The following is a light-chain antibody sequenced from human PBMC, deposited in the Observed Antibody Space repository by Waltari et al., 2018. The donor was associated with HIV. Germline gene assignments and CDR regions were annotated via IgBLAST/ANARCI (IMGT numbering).Light chain of an antibody. J-gene: IGLJ2*01. CDR3: QTWDSQIII. Sequence: SYDLTQEPSVSVFPGQAATISCSGDELGHKYVSWYQQKAGQSSVQVIDHNSKQRSGFPDRFSGSNSGDTATLTISGTQVMDESDYHCQTWDSQIIIFGGGTKLTVL. CDR2: HNS. V-gene: IGLV3-1*01. CDR1: ELGHKY.